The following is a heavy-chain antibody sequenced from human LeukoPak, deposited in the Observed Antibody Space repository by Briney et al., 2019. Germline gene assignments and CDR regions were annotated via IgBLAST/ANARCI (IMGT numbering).Heavy chain of an antibody. CDR3: ARGQRTSVTLYYFDF. Sequence: PGGSLRLSCAVSGFSVSDNYMTWVRQAPGQGLEWVSVLFGGGDTYYGDSWKGRFAISRDNSKNTLYPQMKSLRAEDTAVYYCARGQRTSVTLYYFDFWGQGTLVSVSS. D-gene: IGHD4-17*01. J-gene: IGHJ4*02. V-gene: IGHV3-66*01. CDR2: LFGGGDT. CDR1: GFSVSDNY.